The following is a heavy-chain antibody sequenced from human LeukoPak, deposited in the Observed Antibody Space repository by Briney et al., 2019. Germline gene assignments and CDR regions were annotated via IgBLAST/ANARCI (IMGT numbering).Heavy chain of an antibody. Sequence: PGGSLRLSCAASGFSVSSNYMTWVRQAPGKGLEWVSFIYSGDTTYYADSVKGRFTISRDNSKNTLDLQMNSLRAKDTAVYYCARFPWYSGSYHGLDYWGQGTLVTVSS. CDR3: ARFPWYSGSYHGLDY. CDR2: IYSGDTT. CDR1: GFSVSSNY. J-gene: IGHJ4*02. V-gene: IGHV3-53*01. D-gene: IGHD1-26*01.